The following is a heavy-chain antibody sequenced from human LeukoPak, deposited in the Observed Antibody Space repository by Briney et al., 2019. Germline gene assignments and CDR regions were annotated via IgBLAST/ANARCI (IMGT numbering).Heavy chain of an antibody. J-gene: IGHJ5*02. D-gene: IGHD3-22*01. CDR3: ARDLRYYYDSSGEPPCFDP. Sequence: ASVKVSCKASGHTFTGYYMHWVRRAPGQGLEWMGWINPNSGGTNYAQKFQGRVTMTRDTSISTAYMELSRLRSDDTAVYYCARDLRYYYDSSGEPPCFDPWGQGTLVTVSS. CDR1: GHTFTGYY. CDR2: INPNSGGT. V-gene: IGHV1-2*02.